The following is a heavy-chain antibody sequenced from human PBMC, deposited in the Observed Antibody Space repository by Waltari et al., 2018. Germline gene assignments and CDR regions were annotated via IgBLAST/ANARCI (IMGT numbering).Heavy chain of an antibody. D-gene: IGHD4-17*01. V-gene: IGHV3-33*01. CDR1: GFTFSSYG. Sequence: QVQLVESGGGVVQPGRSLRLSCAASGFTFSSYGMHWVRQAPGKGLEWVAVIWYDGSKKYYADSVKGRFTISRDNSKNTLYLQMNSLRAEDTAVYYCARYGDYFAFDIWGQGTMVTVSS. CDR3: ARYGDYFAFDI. J-gene: IGHJ3*02. CDR2: IWYDGSKK.